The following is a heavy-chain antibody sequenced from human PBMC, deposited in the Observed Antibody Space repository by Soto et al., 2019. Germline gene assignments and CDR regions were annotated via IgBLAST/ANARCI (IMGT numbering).Heavy chain of an antibody. V-gene: IGHV5-51*01. D-gene: IGHD5-12*01. J-gene: IGHJ4*02. Sequence: LGESLKISCKGSGYSFSTYWIGWVRQMPGKGLEWMGIIYPGDSDTRYRPSFQGQVTISADKSTSTAYLQWSSLKASDTAMYYCARPINGGYVYWGQGTLVTVSS. CDR1: GYSFSTYW. CDR3: ARPINGGYVY. CDR2: IYPGDSDT.